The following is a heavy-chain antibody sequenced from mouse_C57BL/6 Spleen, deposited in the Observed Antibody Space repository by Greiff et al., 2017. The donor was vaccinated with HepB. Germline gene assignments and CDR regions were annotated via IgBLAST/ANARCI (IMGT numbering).Heavy chain of an antibody. Sequence: VQLQQPGAELVKPGASVKLSCKASGYTFTSYWMHWVKQRPGQGLEWIGMIHPNSGSTNYNEKFKSKATLTVDKSSSTAYMQLSSLTSEDSAVYYCERGTTVVARDFDYWGQGTTLTVSS. CDR2: IHPNSGST. J-gene: IGHJ2*01. CDR1: GYTFTSYW. V-gene: IGHV1-64*01. D-gene: IGHD1-1*01. CDR3: ERGTTVVARDFDY.